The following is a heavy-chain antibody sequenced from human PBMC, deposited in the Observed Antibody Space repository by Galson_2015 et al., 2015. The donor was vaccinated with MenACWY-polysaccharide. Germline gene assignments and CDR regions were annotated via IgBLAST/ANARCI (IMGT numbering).Heavy chain of an antibody. D-gene: IGHD3-9*01. CDR2: IWYDGSNK. Sequence: SLRLSCAASGFTFSSYGMHWVRQAPGKGLEWVAVIWYDGSNKYYADPVKGRFTISRDNSKNTLYLQVNSLRAEDTAVYYCARDWRQQHYDILTGYLDYWGQGTLVTVSS. J-gene: IGHJ4*02. CDR3: ARDWRQQHYDILTGYLDY. V-gene: IGHV3-33*01. CDR1: GFTFSSYG.